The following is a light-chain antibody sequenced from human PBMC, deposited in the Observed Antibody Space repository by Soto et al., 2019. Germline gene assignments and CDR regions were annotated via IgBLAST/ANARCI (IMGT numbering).Light chain of an antibody. CDR2: DAS. CDR1: QSVSSY. Sequence: EIVLTQSPATLSLSPGERATLSCRASQSVSSYLAWYQQKPGQAPRLLIYDASNRATGIPARFSGSGSGTDFTLTISSLEPEDFAAYYCQQRSNWPQITFGQGTRLEI. CDR3: QQRSNWPQIT. V-gene: IGKV3-11*01. J-gene: IGKJ5*01.